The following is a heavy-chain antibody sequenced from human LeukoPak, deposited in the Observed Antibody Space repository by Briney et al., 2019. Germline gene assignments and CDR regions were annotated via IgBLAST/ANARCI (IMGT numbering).Heavy chain of an antibody. V-gene: IGHV5-51*01. Sequence: GGSLRISCKGSGYTFSSYWIGWVRQMPGKGREWMGIIYPGDSDTRYSPSLQGQVTISVDTSIGTAYLQWSSLKASDTAIYYCARQNDFRLDYWGQGTLVTVSS. J-gene: IGHJ4*02. CDR1: GYTFSSYW. CDR3: ARQNDFRLDY. D-gene: IGHD3-3*01. CDR2: IYPGDSDT.